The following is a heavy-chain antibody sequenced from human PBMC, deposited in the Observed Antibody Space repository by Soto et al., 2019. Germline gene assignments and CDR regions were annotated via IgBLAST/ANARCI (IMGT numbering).Heavy chain of an antibody. CDR1: GGTSSTYS. CDR3: ARGGVLKPFDP. CDR2: IMPSFGTT. D-gene: IGHD3-16*01. V-gene: IGHV1-69*12. J-gene: IGHJ5*02. Sequence: QVQLVQSGAEVKKPGSSVKVSCKASGGTSSTYSINWVRQAPGQGLEWMGVIMPSFGTTNYAQNFRGRVTFTADGSTSTAYMELSNLRSDDTALDFCARGGVLKPFDPWGQGTLVTVSS.